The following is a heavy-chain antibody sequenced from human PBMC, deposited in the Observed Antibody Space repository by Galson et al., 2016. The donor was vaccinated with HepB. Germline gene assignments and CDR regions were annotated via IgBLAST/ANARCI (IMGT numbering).Heavy chain of an antibody. V-gene: IGHV5-51*01. CDR3: ARRGVWQLVRGSWFDP. D-gene: IGHD6-6*01. J-gene: IGHJ5*02. CDR2: IYPGDADT. Sequence: QSGAEVKKPGESLKISCKGSGYSFTSYWIGWVRQMPGKGLEWMGTIYPGDADTRYSPSFQAQVTISANKSISTAHLQWSSLKASDTAMYDCARRGVWQLVRGSWFDPWGQGTLVTVSS. CDR1: GYSFTSYW.